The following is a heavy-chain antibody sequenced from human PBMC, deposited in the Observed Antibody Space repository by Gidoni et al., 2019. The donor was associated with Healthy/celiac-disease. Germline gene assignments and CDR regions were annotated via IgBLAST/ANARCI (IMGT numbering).Heavy chain of an antibody. J-gene: IGHJ4*02. Sequence: EVQLVESGGGLVQPGRSLRLSCAASGFTFDDYAMHWVRQAPGKGLEWVSGISWNSGSIGYADSVKGRFTISRDNAKNSLYLQMNSLRAEDTALYYCAKDMSSSGYYVFDYWGQGTLVTVSS. D-gene: IGHD3-22*01. CDR3: AKDMSSSGYYVFDY. CDR1: GFTFDDYA. CDR2: ISWNSGSI. V-gene: IGHV3-9*01.